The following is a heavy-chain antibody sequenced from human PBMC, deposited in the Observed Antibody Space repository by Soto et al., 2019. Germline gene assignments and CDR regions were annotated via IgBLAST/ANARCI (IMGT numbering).Heavy chain of an antibody. V-gene: IGHV5-51*01. Sequence: GESLKISCKASGYTFTTYWIGWVRQMPGKGLEWMGVIYPGDSDTRYSPAFQGHVSISVDESISTAYLEWSSLKASDTAMYYCARRRNWEFSLWAQGTQVTVSS. CDR2: IYPGDSDT. J-gene: IGHJ4*02. CDR3: ARRRNWEFSL. CDR1: GYTFTTYW. D-gene: IGHD7-27*01.